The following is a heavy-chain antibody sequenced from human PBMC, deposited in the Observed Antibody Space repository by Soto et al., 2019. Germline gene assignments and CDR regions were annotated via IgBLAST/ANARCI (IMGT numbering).Heavy chain of an antibody. CDR1: GYTFTSYD. V-gene: IGHV1-8*01. CDR3: ARGTGDPKYDFWKDWFDP. D-gene: IGHD3-3*01. CDR2: MIPNSGNT. J-gene: IGHJ5*02. Sequence: ASVKVSCKASGYTFTSYDINWVRQATGQGLEWMGWMIPNSGNTGYAQKFQGRVTITRNKSISTAYMELSSLRSEDTAVYYCARGTGDPKYDFWKDWFDPWGQGTLVTVSP.